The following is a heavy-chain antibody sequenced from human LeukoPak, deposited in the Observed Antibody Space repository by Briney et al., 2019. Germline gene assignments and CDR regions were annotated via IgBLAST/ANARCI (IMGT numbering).Heavy chain of an antibody. J-gene: IGHJ6*03. CDR3: ARGVDSSSWYFPYYYYYMDV. CDR1: GGSISSSSYY. D-gene: IGHD6-13*01. Sequence: SETLSLTCTVSGGSISSSSYYWGWIRQPPGKGLEWIGSIYYSGSTYYNPSLKSRVTISVDTSKNQFSLKLSSVTAADTAVYYCARGVDSSSWYFPYYYYYMDVWGKGTTVTISS. V-gene: IGHV4-39*01. CDR2: IYYSGST.